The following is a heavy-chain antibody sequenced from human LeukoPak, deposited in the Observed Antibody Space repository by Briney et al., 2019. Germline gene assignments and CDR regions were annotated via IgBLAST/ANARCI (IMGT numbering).Heavy chain of an antibody. D-gene: IGHD2-2*02. CDR2: IYYNGST. V-gene: IGHV4-59*08. J-gene: IGHJ5*02. CDR1: GGSISNYY. CDR3: ARLLMGFSDTNCYINWFDP. Sequence: KPSETLSLTCTVSGGSISNYYWSWSRLPPGKGLEWIGYIYYNGSTNYNPSLKSRVTISVDTSKSRFSLILSSVTAADTAVYYCARLLMGFSDTNCYINWFDPWGQGTLVTVSS.